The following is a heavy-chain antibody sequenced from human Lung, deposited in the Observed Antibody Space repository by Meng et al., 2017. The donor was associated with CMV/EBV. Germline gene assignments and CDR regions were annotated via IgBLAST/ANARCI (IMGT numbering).Heavy chain of an antibody. V-gene: IGHV4-34*01. J-gene: IGHJ6*02. CDR3: ARSKRNNYYGSGNYSKNYGMDV. CDR1: GGSFSGYY. CDR2: INHSGST. D-gene: IGHD3-10*01. Sequence: SETLSLTCAVYGGSFSGYYWSWIRQPPGKGLEWIGEINHSGSTNYNPSLKSRVTISVDTSKNQFPLKLSSVTAADTAVYYCARSKRNNYYGSGNYSKNYGMDVWGQGXTVTVSS.